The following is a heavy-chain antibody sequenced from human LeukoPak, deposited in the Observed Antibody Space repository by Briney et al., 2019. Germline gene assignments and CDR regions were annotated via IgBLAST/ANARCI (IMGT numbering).Heavy chain of an antibody. CDR3: GGGGGYQLVLDY. J-gene: IGHJ4*02. CDR2: IIPIFGTA. D-gene: IGHD6-13*01. V-gene: IGHV1-69*06. CDR1: GGTFSSYA. Sequence: GASVKVSCKASGGTFSSYAISWVRQAPGQGLEWMGGIIPIFGTANYAQKFQGRVTITADKSTSTAYMELSSLRSEDTAVYFCGGGGGYQLVLDYWGQGTLVTVSS.